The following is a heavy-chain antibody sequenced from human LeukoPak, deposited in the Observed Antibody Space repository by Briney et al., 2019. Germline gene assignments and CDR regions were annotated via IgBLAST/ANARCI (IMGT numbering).Heavy chain of an antibody. CDR3: AREGYSYGYYFDY. CDR2: IYYSGST. V-gene: IGHV4-59*01. CDR1: GGSISSYY. D-gene: IGHD5-18*01. Sequence: PSETLSLTRTVSGGSISSYYWSWIRQPPGKGLEWIGYIYYSGSTNYNPSLKSRVTISVDTSKNQFSLKLSSVTAADTAVYYCAREGYSYGYYFDYWGQGTLVTVSS. J-gene: IGHJ4*02.